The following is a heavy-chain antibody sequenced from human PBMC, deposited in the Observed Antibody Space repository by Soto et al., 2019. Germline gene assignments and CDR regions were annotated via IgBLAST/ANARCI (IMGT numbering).Heavy chain of an antibody. CDR2: IYHTGST. CDR3: AANPGTTHYFDF. Sequence: QVQLQESGPGLVQPSQTLSLTCSVSGGPVSSGSYYWTWVRRHPVKGLEWIGYIYHTGSTYYNPSLKARLLMSIDTSKNQFSLNLYSVTAADKAGYFCAANPGTTHYFDFWGQGSLVAVSS. CDR1: GGPVSSGSYY. D-gene: IGHD1-1*01. J-gene: IGHJ4*02. V-gene: IGHV4-31*03.